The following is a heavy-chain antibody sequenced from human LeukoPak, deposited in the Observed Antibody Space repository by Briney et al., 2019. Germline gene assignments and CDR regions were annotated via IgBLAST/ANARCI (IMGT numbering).Heavy chain of an antibody. CDR1: GFTFRSYA. J-gene: IGHJ4*02. CDR2: ISSNGGST. V-gene: IGHV3-64*01. D-gene: IGHD3-22*01. Sequence: GGSLRLSCAASGFTFRSYAMHWVRQAPGKGLEYVSAISSNGGSTYYANSVKGRFTISRDNSKNTLYLQMGSLRAEDMAVYYCARGPYYYDSSGYYVIGGYWGQGTLVTVPS. CDR3: ARGPYYYDSSGYYVIGGY.